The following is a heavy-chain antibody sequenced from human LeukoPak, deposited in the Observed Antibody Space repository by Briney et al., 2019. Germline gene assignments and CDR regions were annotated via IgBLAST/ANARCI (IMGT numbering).Heavy chain of an antibody. V-gene: IGHV3-49*04. Sequence: GGSLRLSCATSGFTFETPAMSWVRQAPGKGLEWVGFIASETYGGTAEYAASVKGRFTISRDDSKSIAYLQMNSLKTEDTAVYYCTRDQTPYYWGQGTLVTVSS. CDR3: TRDQTPYY. CDR2: IASETYGGTA. J-gene: IGHJ4*02. CDR1: GFTFETPA.